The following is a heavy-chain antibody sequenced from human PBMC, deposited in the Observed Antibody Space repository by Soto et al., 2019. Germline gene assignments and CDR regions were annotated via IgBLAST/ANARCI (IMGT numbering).Heavy chain of an antibody. D-gene: IGHD3-9*01. V-gene: IGHV1-2*02. Sequence: ASVKVSCKASGYTFTGYYMHWVRQAPGQGLEWMGWINPNSGGTNYAQKFQGRVTMTRDTSISTAYMELSRLRSDDTAVYYCARDGRQYDILTGLDVWGQGTTVTVSS. CDR2: INPNSGGT. J-gene: IGHJ6*02. CDR1: GYTFTGYY. CDR3: ARDGRQYDILTGLDV.